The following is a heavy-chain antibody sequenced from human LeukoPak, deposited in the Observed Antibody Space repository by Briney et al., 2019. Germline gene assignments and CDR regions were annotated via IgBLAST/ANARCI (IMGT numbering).Heavy chain of an antibody. Sequence: PGGSLRLSCGASGLTVSSYGMSWVRQAPGKGLEWVGRIKSKTDGGTTDYAAPVKGRFTISRDDSKNTLYLQMNSLKTEDTAVYYCTTDRGYYDSSGYYHDYWGQGTLVTVSS. CDR1: GLTVSSYG. J-gene: IGHJ4*02. V-gene: IGHV3-15*01. CDR3: TTDRGYYDSSGYYHDY. D-gene: IGHD3-22*01. CDR2: IKSKTDGGTT.